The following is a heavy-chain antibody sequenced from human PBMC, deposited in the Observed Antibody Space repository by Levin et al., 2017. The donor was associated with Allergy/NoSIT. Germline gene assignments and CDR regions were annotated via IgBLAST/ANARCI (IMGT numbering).Heavy chain of an antibody. CDR2: INWNGGST. V-gene: IGHV3-20*04. D-gene: IGHD3-10*01. CDR1: GFTFDDYG. Sequence: SCAASGFTFDDYGMSWVRQAPGKGLEWVSGINWNGGSTGYADSVKGRFTISRDNDKNSLYLQMNSLRAEDTALYYCARGRGYGSGSYYNVGRFDYWGQGTLVTVSS. CDR3: ARGRGYGSGSYYNVGRFDY. J-gene: IGHJ4*02.